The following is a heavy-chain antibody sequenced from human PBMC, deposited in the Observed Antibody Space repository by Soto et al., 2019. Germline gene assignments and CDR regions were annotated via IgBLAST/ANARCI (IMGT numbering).Heavy chain of an antibody. V-gene: IGHV4-31*03. CDR2: ISDSGSS. Sequence: QVQLQESGPGLVKPSQTLTLTCTVSGGSISSGRFYWSWIRQHPGKGLEWIGHISDSGSSYYNPSLESRVLISVDTSKNQISLKLSAVTAADTAVYFCARTTFYDVFTAYYSLFDYWGQGTMVTVSS. D-gene: IGHD3-9*01. CDR3: ARTTFYDVFTAYYSLFDY. CDR1: GGSISSGRFY. J-gene: IGHJ4*02.